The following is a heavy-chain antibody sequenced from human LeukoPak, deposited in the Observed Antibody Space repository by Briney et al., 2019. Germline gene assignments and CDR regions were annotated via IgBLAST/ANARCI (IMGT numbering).Heavy chain of an antibody. V-gene: IGHV4-39*01. D-gene: IGHD3-10*01. CDR3: ARSLGANTWVGNWFDP. CDR2: IYYSGTT. CDR1: GGSISSPNHD. J-gene: IGHJ5*02. Sequence: SETLSLTCSVSGGSISSPNHDWAWIRQPPGQGLEWIGNIYYSGTTYYNLSLKSRVTLSLDTSQNQFSLKLSSVTAADTAIYFCARSLGANTWVGNWFDPWGQGTLVTVST.